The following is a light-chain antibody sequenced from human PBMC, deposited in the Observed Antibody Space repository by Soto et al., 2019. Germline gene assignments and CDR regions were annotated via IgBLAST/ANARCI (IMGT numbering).Light chain of an antibody. Sequence: EIVLTQSPATLSLSPGERATLSCRASQSVSSYLDWYQQKPGQAPRLLIYDASNRATGIPARFSGSGSGKDFTLTISSLEPEDFAVYYCQQRRTWPPYTFGQGTKLEIK. CDR3: QQRRTWPPYT. J-gene: IGKJ2*01. V-gene: IGKV3-11*01. CDR1: QSVSSY. CDR2: DAS.